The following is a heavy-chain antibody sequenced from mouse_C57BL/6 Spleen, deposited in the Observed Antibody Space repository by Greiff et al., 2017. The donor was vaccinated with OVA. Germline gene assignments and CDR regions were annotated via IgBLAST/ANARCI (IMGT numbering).Heavy chain of an antibody. J-gene: IGHJ2*01. D-gene: IGHD2-4*01. CDR1: GYTFTNYW. CDR3: ARGDDYDEGYYFDY. V-gene: IGHV1-63*01. Sequence: QVHVKQSGAELVRPGTSVKMSCKASGYTFTNYWIGWAKQRPGHGLEWIGDIYPGGGYTNYNEKFKGKATLTADKSSSTAYMQFSSLTSEDSAIYYCARGDDYDEGYYFDYWGQGTTLTVSS. CDR2: IYPGGGYT.